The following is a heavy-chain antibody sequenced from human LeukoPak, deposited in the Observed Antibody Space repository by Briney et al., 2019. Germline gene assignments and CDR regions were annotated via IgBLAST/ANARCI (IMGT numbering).Heavy chain of an antibody. CDR1: GFTVSSNY. J-gene: IGHJ4*02. V-gene: IGHV3-53*01. CDR3: VGGYFDWLLYLTY. CDR2: IYSGGST. D-gene: IGHD3-9*01. Sequence: GGSLRLSCTVSGFTVSSNYMSWVRQAPGKGLEWVSVIYSGGSTYYADSVKGRFTISRDNSKNTLYLQMNSLRAEDTAVYYCVGGYFDWLLYLTYWGQGTLVTVSS.